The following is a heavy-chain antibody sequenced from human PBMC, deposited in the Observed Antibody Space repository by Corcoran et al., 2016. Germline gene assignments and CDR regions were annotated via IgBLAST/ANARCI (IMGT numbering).Heavy chain of an antibody. CDR3: AGYSYVTAFDY. CDR1: GGSISSYY. D-gene: IGHD5-18*01. CDR2: IYYSGST. Sequence: QVQLQESGPGLVKPSETLSLTCTVSGGSISSYYWSWIRQPPGKGLEWIGYIYYSGSTNYNPSLKSRVTISVDTSKNQFSLKLSSVTAADTAVYYCAGYSYVTAFDYWGQGTLVTVSS. J-gene: IGHJ4*02. V-gene: IGHV4-59*01.